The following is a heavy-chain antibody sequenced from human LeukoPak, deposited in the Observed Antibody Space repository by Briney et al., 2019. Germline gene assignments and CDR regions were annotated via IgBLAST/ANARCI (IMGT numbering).Heavy chain of an antibody. J-gene: IGHJ4*02. CDR2: INHSGST. V-gene: IGHV4-34*01. D-gene: IGHD5-12*01. CDR3: ARANRYDLYFDY. CDR1: GGSFSGYY. Sequence: PSEILSLTCAVYGGSFSGYYWSWIRQPPGKGLEWIGEINHSGSTNYNPSLKSRVTISVGTSKDQFSLKLSSVTAADTAVYYCARANRYDLYFDYWGQGTLVTVSS.